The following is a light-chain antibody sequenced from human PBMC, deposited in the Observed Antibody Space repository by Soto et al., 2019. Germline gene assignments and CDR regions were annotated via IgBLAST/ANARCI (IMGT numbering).Light chain of an antibody. CDR1: QNIVNY. J-gene: IGKJ4*01. Sequence: VLTQSPATLSLSPGETATLSCRASQNIVNYLAWYQQKLGQAPKLLLYEASNRATGVPARFSGSGSGTDFTLTISRLEPEDFAVSYCHQHANRRTFGGGNKVEI. V-gene: IGKV3-11*01. CDR3: HQHANRRT. CDR2: EAS.